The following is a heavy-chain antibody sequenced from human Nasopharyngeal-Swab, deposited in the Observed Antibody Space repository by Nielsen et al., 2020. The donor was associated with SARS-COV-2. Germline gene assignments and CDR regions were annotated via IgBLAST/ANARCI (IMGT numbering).Heavy chain of an antibody. CDR1: GYTLSTYA. CDR3: ARVPAVAASRIDY. V-gene: IGHV1-3*01. J-gene: IGHJ4*02. Sequence: ASVTVSRKASGYTLSTYAMYWVRQAPGQRPESMGWINAGRGNTYYSQKFQGRVRISRDTSANTVYMELSRLRSADTAVYYCARVPAVAASRIDYWGQGTLVTVSS. CDR2: INAGRGNT. D-gene: IGHD6-19*01.